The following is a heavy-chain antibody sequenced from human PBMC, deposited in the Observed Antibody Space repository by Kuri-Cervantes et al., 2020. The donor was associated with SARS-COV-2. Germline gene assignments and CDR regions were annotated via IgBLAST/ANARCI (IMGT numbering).Heavy chain of an antibody. J-gene: IGHJ6*03. V-gene: IGHV3-64*01. CDR3: AKDRDTSGYYYYYMDV. CDR2: ISDNGGST. CDR1: GFTFSRNA. D-gene: IGHD3-22*01. Sequence: ESLKISCAASGFTFSRNAMHWVRQAPGKGLEYVSSISDNGGSTYYANSVKGRFTISRDNSKNTLYLQMDNLRAEDMAVYYCAKDRDTSGYYYYYMDVWGKGTTVTVSS.